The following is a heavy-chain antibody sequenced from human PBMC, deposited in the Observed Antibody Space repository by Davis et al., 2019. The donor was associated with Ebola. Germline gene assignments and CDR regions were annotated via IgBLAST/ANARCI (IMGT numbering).Heavy chain of an antibody. CDR1: GGSMSSYY. V-gene: IGHV4-59*01. Sequence: GSLRLSCTVSGGSMSSYYWSWIRQPPGKGLEWIGYIYYSGSTNYNPSLKSRVTISVDTSKNQFSLKLSSVTAADTAVYYCASGGTYSSSWAEYFQHWGQGTLVSVSS. CDR2: IYYSGST. CDR3: ASGGTYSSSWAEYFQH. D-gene: IGHD6-13*01. J-gene: IGHJ1*01.